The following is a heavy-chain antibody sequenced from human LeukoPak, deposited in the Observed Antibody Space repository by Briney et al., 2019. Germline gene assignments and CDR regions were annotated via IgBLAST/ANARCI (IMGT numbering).Heavy chain of an antibody. CDR2: INHSGST. D-gene: IGHD2-2*02. CDR3: ASLRGGRYCSSTSCYKDDY. J-gene: IGHJ4*02. V-gene: IGHV4-39*07. Sequence: SETLSLTCTVSGGSISSSSYYWGWIRQPPGKGLEWIGEINHSGSTNYNPSLKSRVTISVDTSKNQFSLKLSSVTAADTAVYYCASLRGGRYCSSTSCYKDDYWGQGTLVTVSS. CDR1: GGSISSSSYY.